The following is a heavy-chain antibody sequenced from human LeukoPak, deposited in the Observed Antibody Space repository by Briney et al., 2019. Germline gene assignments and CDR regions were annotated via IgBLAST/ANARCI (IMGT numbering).Heavy chain of an antibody. J-gene: IGHJ4*02. Sequence: GGSLRLSCAASGFTFSNYGMHWVRQAPGKGLEWVAVISYDGSNKYYADSVRGRFTISRDNSKNTLYLQMNSLRAEDTAVYYCAKDQVVEDYYESSGSNFDYWGQGTLVTVSS. CDR3: AKDQVVEDYYESSGSNFDY. D-gene: IGHD3-22*01. CDR2: ISYDGSNK. CDR1: GFTFSNYG. V-gene: IGHV3-30*18.